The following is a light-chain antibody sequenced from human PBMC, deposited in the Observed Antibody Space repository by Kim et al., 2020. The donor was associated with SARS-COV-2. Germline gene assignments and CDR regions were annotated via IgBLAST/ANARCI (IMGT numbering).Light chain of an antibody. J-gene: IGLJ2*01. CDR3: QSYNRDNVI. CDR1: SGGIDDNY. CDR2: EDA. Sequence: GKTVTISCHRSSGGIDDNYVQWYQQRPGGVPTTVIYEDAQRPSGVSDRFSGSIDNSSNSASLPISGLRTEDEADYYCQSYNRDNVIFGGGTQLTVL. V-gene: IGLV6-57*03.